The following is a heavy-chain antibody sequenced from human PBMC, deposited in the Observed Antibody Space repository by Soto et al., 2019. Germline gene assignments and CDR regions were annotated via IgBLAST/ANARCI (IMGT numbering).Heavy chain of an antibody. J-gene: IGHJ4*02. CDR2: ISSSSSTI. CDR3: AKSYGSDKNDFDY. CDR1: GFTFSSYS. D-gene: IGHD3-10*01. Sequence: PGGSLRLSCAASGFTFSSYSMNWVRQAPGKGLEWVSYISSSSSTIYYADSVKGRFTISRDNSKNTLYLQMNSLRAEDTAVYYCAKSYGSDKNDFDYWGQGTLVTVSS. V-gene: IGHV3-48*01.